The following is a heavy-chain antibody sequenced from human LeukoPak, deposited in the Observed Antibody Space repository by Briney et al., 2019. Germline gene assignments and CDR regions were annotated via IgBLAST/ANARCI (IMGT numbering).Heavy chain of an antibody. CDR2: INPISGGT. CDR1: GFTFTGYY. Sequence: ASVKVSCKVSGFTFTGYYIHWVRQAPGQGLEWMGWINPISGGTDYAQKFQGRVSMTRDTSITTVYMDLTMLRSDDTAVYYCARDRSTTGTSLTDYWGQGTVVTVSS. D-gene: IGHD1-1*01. V-gene: IGHV1-2*02. J-gene: IGHJ4*02. CDR3: ARDRSTTGTSLTDY.